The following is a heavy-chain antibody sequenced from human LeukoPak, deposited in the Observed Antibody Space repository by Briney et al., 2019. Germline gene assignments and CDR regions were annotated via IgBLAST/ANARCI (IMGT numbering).Heavy chain of an antibody. CDR2: ISGSGGST. J-gene: IGHJ4*02. D-gene: IGHD3-10*01. CDR1: GFTFSSYA. CDR3: ARGYYGSESYLERYYFDY. V-gene: IGHV3-23*01. Sequence: GGSLRLSCAASGFTFSSYAMSWVRQAPGKGLEWVSAISGSGGSTYYADSVKGRFTISRDNSKNTLYLQMNSLRAEDTAVYYCARGYYGSESYLERYYFDYWGQGTLVTVSS.